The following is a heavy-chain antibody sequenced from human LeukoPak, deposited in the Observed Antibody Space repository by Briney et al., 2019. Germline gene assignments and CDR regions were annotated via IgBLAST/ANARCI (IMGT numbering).Heavy chain of an antibody. J-gene: IGHJ4*02. CDR3: ARAGIAAAGTGY. Sequence: SETLSLTCTVSGGSVSSGSYYWSWIRQPPGKGLEWIGYIYYSGSTNYNPSLKSRVTISVDTSKNQFSLKLSSVTAADTAVYYCARAGIAAAGTGYWDQGTLVTVSS. CDR1: GGSVSSGSYY. CDR2: IYYSGST. D-gene: IGHD6-13*01. V-gene: IGHV4-61*01.